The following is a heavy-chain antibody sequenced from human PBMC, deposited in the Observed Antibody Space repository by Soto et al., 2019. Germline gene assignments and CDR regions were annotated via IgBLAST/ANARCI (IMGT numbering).Heavy chain of an antibody. CDR1: GLTVSSNY. V-gene: IGHV3-53*02. Sequence: EVQLVETGGGLIQPGGSLRLSCAASGLTVSSNYMNWVRQAPGKGLEWVSVLYSGGSTHYAGSVKGRFIISRDNSKNTVYLQMNSLRAEDTAVYYCARDGPGDEGDAFDIWGHGTMVTVSS. CDR2: LYSGGST. D-gene: IGHD3-10*01. J-gene: IGHJ3*02. CDR3: ARDGPGDEGDAFDI.